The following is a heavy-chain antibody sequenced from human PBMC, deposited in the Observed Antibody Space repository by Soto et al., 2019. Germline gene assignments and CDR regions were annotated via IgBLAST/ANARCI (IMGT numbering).Heavy chain of an antibody. CDR3: AKGAHDRSGYHLYYFDY. CDR2: IIGSGGRT. D-gene: IGHD3-22*01. Sequence: GGSLRLSCAASGFTFTSYAMSWVRQAPGKGLEWVSAIIGSGGRTYYANSVKGRFTISRDNSKNTLHLQTNSLRAEDTAVYYCAKGAHDRSGYHLYYFDYWGQGTLVTVSS. CDR1: GFTFTSYA. J-gene: IGHJ4*02. V-gene: IGHV3-23*01.